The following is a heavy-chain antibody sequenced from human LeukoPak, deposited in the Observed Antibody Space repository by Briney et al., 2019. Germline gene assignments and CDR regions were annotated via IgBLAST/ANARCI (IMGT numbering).Heavy chain of an antibody. CDR1: GYSISSGYY. CDR3: ARSPGPTGGSYYYYYMDV. D-gene: IGHD2-15*01. Sequence: PSETLSLTCAVSGYSISSGYYWGWIRQPPGKGLEWIGSIYHSGSTYYNPSLKSRVTIAVDTSKNQFSLKLSSVTAADTAVYYYARSPGPTGGSYYYYYMDVWGKGTTVTVSS. CDR2: IYHSGST. V-gene: IGHV4-38-2*01. J-gene: IGHJ6*03.